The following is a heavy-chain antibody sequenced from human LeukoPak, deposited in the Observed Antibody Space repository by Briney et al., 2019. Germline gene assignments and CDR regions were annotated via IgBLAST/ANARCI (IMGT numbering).Heavy chain of an antibody. V-gene: IGHV3-23*01. CDR1: GFSFNNYG. D-gene: IGHD3-16*01. CDR2: ISSDGRNT. Sequence: GGSLRLSCAASGFSFNNYGMTWVGRAPGTGLEWVSTISSDGRNTHYADSVRGRFTISRDNSKNTLYLQLNGLSADDTGLYYCATDVGGAMFHYWGQGTLVNVSS. J-gene: IGHJ4*02. CDR3: ATDVGGAMFHY.